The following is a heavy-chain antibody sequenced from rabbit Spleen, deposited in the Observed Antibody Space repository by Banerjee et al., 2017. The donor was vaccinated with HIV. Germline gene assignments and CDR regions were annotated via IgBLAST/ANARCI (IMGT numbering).Heavy chain of an antibody. CDR1: GFSFSSSYY. J-gene: IGHJ3*01. Sequence: QEQLEESGGDLVKPEGSLTLTCTGSGFSFSSSYYMSWVRQAPGKGLEWIGCIYTGSSGSTYYASWAKGRFTISKTSSSTVTLQMTSLTAADTATYFCARAATATYGGISFGLWGQGTLVTVS. CDR2: IYTGSSGST. D-gene: IGHD4-2*01. V-gene: IGHV1S45*01. CDR3: ARAATATYGGISFGL.